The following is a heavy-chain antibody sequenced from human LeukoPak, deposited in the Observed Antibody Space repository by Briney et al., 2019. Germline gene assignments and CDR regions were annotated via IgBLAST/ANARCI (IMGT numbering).Heavy chain of an antibody. D-gene: IGHD6-13*01. Sequence: RASVKVSCKASGYTFTSFGITWVRQAPGQGLEWMGWLSAYNGNTNYAQKLQGRVTMTTDTSTSTAYMELRSLRSDDTAVYYCARGRVAAAGTYYYYYGMDVWGQGTTVTVS. CDR2: LSAYNGNT. CDR3: ARGRVAAAGTYYYYYGMDV. CDR1: GYTFTSFG. J-gene: IGHJ6*02. V-gene: IGHV1-18*01.